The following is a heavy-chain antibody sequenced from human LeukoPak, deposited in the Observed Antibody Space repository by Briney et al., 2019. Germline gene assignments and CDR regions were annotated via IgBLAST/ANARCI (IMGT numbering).Heavy chain of an antibody. CDR2: INPNSGGT. Sequence: ASVKVSCKASGYSFTAYYIHWVRQAPGQGLEYMGWINPNSGGTNSSQRFQDRVTLTGDTSISTAFMELTSLTSDDTAVYYCARAYGSGSSYHPDYWGQGTLVTVSS. V-gene: IGHV1-2*02. CDR3: ARAYGSGSSYHPDY. CDR1: GYSFTAYY. J-gene: IGHJ4*02. D-gene: IGHD3-10*01.